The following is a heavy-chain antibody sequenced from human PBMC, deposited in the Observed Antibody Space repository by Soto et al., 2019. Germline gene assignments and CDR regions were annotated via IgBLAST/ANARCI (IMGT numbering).Heavy chain of an antibody. CDR1: GYTFTSYA. V-gene: IGHV1-3*01. J-gene: IGHJ6*02. CDR2: INAGNGNT. Sequence: QVQLVQSGAEVKKPGASVKVSCKASGYTFTSYALHWVRQAPGQRLEWMGWINAGNGNTKYSQKFQGRVTITRDTSASTAYMEPSSLRSEDTAVYYCARGPLLWGDVWGQGTTVTVSS. CDR3: ARGPLLWGDV. D-gene: IGHD3-10*01.